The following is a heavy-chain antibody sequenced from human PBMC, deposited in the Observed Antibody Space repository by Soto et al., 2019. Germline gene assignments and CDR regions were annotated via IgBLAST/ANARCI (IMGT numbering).Heavy chain of an antibody. Sequence: GGSLRLSCAASGFTFDDYAMHWVRQAPGKGLEWVSGISWNSDSIASADSVKGRFTISRDNAKNSLYLQMNSLRAEDTALYYCANGEMAPLSSSELHHWRQGPLVPV. V-gene: IGHV3-9*01. D-gene: IGHD3-10*01. CDR1: GFTFDDYA. CDR3: ANGEMAPLSSSELHH. J-gene: IGHJ5*02. CDR2: ISWNSDSI.